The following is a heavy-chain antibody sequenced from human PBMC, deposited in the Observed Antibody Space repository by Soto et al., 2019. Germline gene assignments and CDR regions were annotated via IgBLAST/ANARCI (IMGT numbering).Heavy chain of an antibody. CDR1: GYTFTGHY. CDR3: GRGRSGQIVVFY. D-gene: IGHD1-26*01. CDR2: IGPESGAT. J-gene: IGHJ4*02. V-gene: IGHV1-2*02. Sequence: QVQLVQSGAEVKKPGASVKVSCKASGYTFTGHYIHWARQAPEQGPEWMGEIGPESGATRYAQKFQGRVTMTMDTAITTVYMELNNLSPDDTAVYYCGRGRSGQIVVFYWGQGTPVTVSS.